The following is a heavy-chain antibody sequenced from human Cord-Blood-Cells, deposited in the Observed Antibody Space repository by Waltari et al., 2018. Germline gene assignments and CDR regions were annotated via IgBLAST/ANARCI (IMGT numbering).Heavy chain of an antibody. CDR3: ARAEITMIVVDYYYGMDV. D-gene: IGHD3-22*01. Sequence: QVQLVQSGAEVKKPGASVKVSCKASGYTFTSYAMHWVRQAPGQRVEWMGWINAGNGNTKYSQKFQGRVTITRDTPASTAYMGLSSLRSEDTAVYYCARAEITMIVVDYYYGMDVWGQGTTVTVSS. CDR2: INAGNGNT. V-gene: IGHV1-3*01. CDR1: GYTFTSYA. J-gene: IGHJ6*02.